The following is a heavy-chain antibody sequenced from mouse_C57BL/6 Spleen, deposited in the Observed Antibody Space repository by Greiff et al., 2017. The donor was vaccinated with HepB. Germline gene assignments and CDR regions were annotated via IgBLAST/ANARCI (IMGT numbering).Heavy chain of an antibody. CDR2: IYPSDSET. Sequence: QVQLQQPGAELVRPGSSVKLSCKASGYTFTSYWMDWVKQRPGQGLEWIGNIYPSDSETHYNQKFKDKATLTVDKSSSTAYMQLSSLTSEDSAVSYCARACGTDWDFDVWGQGTTVTVSS. V-gene: IGHV1-61*01. CDR3: ARACGTDWDFDV. D-gene: IGHD1-1*02. CDR1: GYTFTSYW. J-gene: IGHJ1*01.